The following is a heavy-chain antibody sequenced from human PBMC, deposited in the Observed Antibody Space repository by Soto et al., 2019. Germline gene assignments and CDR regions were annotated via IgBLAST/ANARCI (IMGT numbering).Heavy chain of an antibody. V-gene: IGHV3-30*18. J-gene: IGHJ6*02. CDR3: AKALYSYSDYYYYGMDV. Sequence: PGGSLRLSCAASGITFSTYGMHWVRHAPGKGLEWVALISYDGSNKYYADSVKGRFTISRDNSKNTLYLQMKSLSAEDTAVYYCAKALYSYSDYYYYGMDVWGQGTTVTVSS. CDR2: ISYDGSNK. CDR1: GITFSTYG. D-gene: IGHD1-26*01.